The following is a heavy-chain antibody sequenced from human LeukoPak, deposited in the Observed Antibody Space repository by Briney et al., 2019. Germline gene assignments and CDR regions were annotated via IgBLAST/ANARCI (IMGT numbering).Heavy chain of an antibody. D-gene: IGHD4-11*01. Sequence: ASVKVSCKASGYTFTSDYMHWVRQAPGQGLEWMGIINPSGGSTSYAQKFQGRVTMTRDTSTSTVYMELSSLRSEDTAVYYCARAATVTTAWVEYYYGMDVWGQGTTVTVSS. V-gene: IGHV1-46*01. CDR1: GYTFTSDY. CDR3: ARAATVTTAWVEYYYGMDV. CDR2: INPSGGST. J-gene: IGHJ6*02.